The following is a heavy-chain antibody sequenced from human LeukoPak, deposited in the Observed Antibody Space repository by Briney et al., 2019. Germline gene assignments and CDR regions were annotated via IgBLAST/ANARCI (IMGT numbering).Heavy chain of an antibody. CDR2: ISYDGSNK. Sequence: GGSLRLSCAASGFVFSSFGMHWVRQAPGKGLEWVSLISYDGSNKFYADSVKGRFTISRDNSENTLYLQMSSLRAEDTAVYYCARDASGTYYAGHFFDLWGQGTLVTVSS. CDR3: ARDASGTYYAGHFFDL. J-gene: IGHJ4*02. V-gene: IGHV3-33*01. CDR1: GFVFSSFG. D-gene: IGHD1-26*01.